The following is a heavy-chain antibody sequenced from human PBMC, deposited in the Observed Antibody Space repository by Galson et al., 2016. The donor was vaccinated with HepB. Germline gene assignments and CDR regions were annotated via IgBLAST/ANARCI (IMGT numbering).Heavy chain of an antibody. V-gene: IGHV2-70*01. CDR2: IDWEDDK. CDR3: ARKGRGGYGYEYYFDY. CDR1: GFSLTTTGIC. J-gene: IGHJ4*02. Sequence: PALVKPTQTLTLTCTFSGFSLTTTGICVSWIRQSPGKALEWLALIDWEDDKYYSTSLKTRLTISKDTSENQVVLTMTNMDPVDTATYYCARKGRGGYGYEYYFDYWGQGTLVTVSS. D-gene: IGHD5-12*01.